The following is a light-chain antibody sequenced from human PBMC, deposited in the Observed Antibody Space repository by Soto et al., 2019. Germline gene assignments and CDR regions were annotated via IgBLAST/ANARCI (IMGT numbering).Light chain of an antibody. CDR1: FSDVGGYDY. CDR3: SSHTSGSTRG. J-gene: IGLJ1*01. V-gene: IGLV2-14*01. CDR2: EVT. Sequence: QSVLSQPASVSGSPGQSIAISCTGTFSDVGGYDYVSWYQQHPDKAPKLMIYEVTKRPSGVSNRFSGSKSGNTASLTISGLQPADEADYYCSSHTSGSTRGFGSETKFTVL.